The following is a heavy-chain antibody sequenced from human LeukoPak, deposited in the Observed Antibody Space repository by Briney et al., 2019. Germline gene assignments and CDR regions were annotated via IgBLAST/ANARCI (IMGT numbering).Heavy chain of an antibody. D-gene: IGHD1-26*01. CDR1: GYSFTSHW. CDR3: ASAYSGSYQD. Sequence: GESLRISCKGSGYSFTSHWISWVRQMPGKGLEWMGRIDPSDSYINYSPSFQGHVTNSADKSITTAYLQWSSLKASDTAIYYCASAYSGSYQDWGQGTLVTVSS. V-gene: IGHV5-10-1*01. CDR2: IDPSDSYI. J-gene: IGHJ4*02.